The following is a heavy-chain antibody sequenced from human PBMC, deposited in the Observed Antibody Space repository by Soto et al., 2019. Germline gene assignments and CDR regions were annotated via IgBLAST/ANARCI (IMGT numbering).Heavy chain of an antibody. D-gene: IGHD3-10*01. J-gene: IGHJ6*02. CDR1: GFTFSSYG. V-gene: IGHV3-30*18. Sequence: PGGSLRLSCAASGFTFSSYGMHWVRQAPCKGLEWVAVISYGGSNKYYADSVKGRFTISRDNSKNTLYLQMNSLRAEDAAVYYCAKDQRYYGSGSYLYYYGMDVWGQGTTVTVSS. CDR2: ISYGGSNK. CDR3: AKDQRYYGSGSYLYYYGMDV.